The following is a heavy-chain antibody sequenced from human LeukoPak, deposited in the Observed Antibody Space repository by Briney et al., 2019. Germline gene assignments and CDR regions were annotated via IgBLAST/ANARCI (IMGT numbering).Heavy chain of an antibody. Sequence: SQTLSLTCAISGGSVSTHNTAWNWIRQSPSRGLEWLGRTYYRSKWYNNYAVSVKSRITVNPDTSKNQFSLQLNSVTPEDTAVYYCARGTWGSTYCFDYWGQGTLVTVSS. J-gene: IGHJ4*02. CDR2: TYYRSKWYN. D-gene: IGHD7-27*01. V-gene: IGHV6-1*01. CDR1: GGSVSTHNTA. CDR3: ARGTWGSTYCFDY.